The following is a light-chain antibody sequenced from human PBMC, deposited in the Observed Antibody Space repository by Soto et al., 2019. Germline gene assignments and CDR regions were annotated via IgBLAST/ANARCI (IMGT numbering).Light chain of an antibody. J-gene: IGLJ2*01. V-gene: IGLV2-14*03. CDR1: RSDVTVYNY. CDR3: SSYTSSSTVV. Sequence: QSVLTQPASVSGSPGQSITISCTGTRSDVTVYNYVSWYQQHPGKAPKLMIYDVTNRPSGISDRFSGSKSGNTASLTISGLQAEDEADYHCSSYTSSSTVVFGGGTKVTVL. CDR2: DVT.